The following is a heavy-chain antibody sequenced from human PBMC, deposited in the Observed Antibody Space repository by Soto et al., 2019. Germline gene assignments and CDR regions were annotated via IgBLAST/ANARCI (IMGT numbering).Heavy chain of an antibody. Sequence: EVQLVQSGAEVKKPGESLKISCKGSGYSFINYWIGWVRQMPGKGLEWMGIIYPGNSDIRYSPSFQGQVTMSADKSISTAYLQWSSLKASDTAMYYCARHSGYESSGHYPDWGQGTLVTVSS. CDR3: ARHSGYESSGHYPD. D-gene: IGHD3-22*01. V-gene: IGHV5-51*01. CDR2: IYPGNSDI. J-gene: IGHJ4*02. CDR1: GYSFINYW.